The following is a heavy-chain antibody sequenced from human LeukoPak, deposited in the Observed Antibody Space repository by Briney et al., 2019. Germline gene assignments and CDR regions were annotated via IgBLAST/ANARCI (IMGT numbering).Heavy chain of an antibody. D-gene: IGHD5-18*01. V-gene: IGHV1-2*02. CDR3: ARDVETAMVPLGDY. CDR1: GYTFTGYY. Sequence: ASVTVSCKASGYTFTGYYMHWVRQAPGQGLEWMGWINPNSGGTNYAQKFQGRVTMTRDTSISTAYMELSRPRSDDTAVYYCARDVETAMVPLGDYWGQGTLVTVSS. CDR2: INPNSGGT. J-gene: IGHJ4*02.